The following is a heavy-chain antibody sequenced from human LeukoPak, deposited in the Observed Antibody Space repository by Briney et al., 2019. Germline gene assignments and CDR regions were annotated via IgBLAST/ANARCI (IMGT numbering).Heavy chain of an antibody. V-gene: IGHV1-2*04. Sequence: GASVKVSCKASGYTFTGYYMHWVRQAPGQGLEWMGWINPNSGGTNYAQKFQGWVTMTRDTSISTVYMELSRLRSDDTAVYYCARAETRDAFDIWGQGTMVTVSS. J-gene: IGHJ3*02. CDR3: ARAETRDAFDI. CDR2: INPNSGGT. CDR1: GYTFTGYY.